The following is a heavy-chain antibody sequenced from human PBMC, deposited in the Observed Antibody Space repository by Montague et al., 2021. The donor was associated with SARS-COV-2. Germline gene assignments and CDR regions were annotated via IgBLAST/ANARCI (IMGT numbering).Heavy chain of an antibody. CDR1: GGSISSTDHF. CDR3: ARNEEGYGYFDL. D-gene: IGHD1-1*01. Sequence: SETLSLTCTVSGGSISSTDHFWGWIRQPPGKGLEWIGSIYYTVSTFYTPSLKSRVTISVDTSKNEFSLKLISVTATDTAVYYCARNEEGYGYFDLWGRGTLVTVSS. J-gene: IGHJ2*01. V-gene: IGHV4-39*01. CDR2: IYYTVST.